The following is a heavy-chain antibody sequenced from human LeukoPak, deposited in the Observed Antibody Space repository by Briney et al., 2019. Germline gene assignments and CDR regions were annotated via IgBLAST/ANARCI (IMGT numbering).Heavy chain of an antibody. V-gene: IGHV4-59*01. D-gene: IGHD3-10*01. CDR2: IYYSGST. CDR1: GGSISSYY. J-gene: IGHJ4*02. Sequence: SETLSLTCTVSGGSISSYYWSWIRQPPGKGLEWIGYIYYSGSTNYNPSLKSRVTISVDTSKNQFSLKLSSVTAADTAVYYCARDDYYGSGISDYWGQGTLVTVSS. CDR3: ARDDYYGSGISDY.